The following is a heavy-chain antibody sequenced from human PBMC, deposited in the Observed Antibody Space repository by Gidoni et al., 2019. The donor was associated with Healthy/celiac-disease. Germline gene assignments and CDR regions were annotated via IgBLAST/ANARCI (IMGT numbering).Heavy chain of an antibody. J-gene: IGHJ3*02. CDR3: TRVRGGYSYGPSLDAFDI. CDR1: GFNFGDCA. CDR2: IRSQAYGGKT. V-gene: IGHV3-49*05. Sequence: EVQLVESGGGLVKPVRSLRLSCPSSGFNFGDCAMSWFRQAPGKGLGWVGFIRSQAYGGKTEYGASVKGRFTISRDDSKSIAYLQMNSLKTEDTAVYYCTRVRGGYSYGPSLDAFDIWGQGTMVTVSS. D-gene: IGHD5-18*01.